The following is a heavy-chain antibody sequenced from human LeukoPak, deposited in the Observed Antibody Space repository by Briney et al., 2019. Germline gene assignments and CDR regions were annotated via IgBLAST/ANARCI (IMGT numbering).Heavy chain of an antibody. CDR1: GFTFNNYA. V-gene: IGHV3-7*01. J-gene: IGHJ4*02. D-gene: IGHD1-1*01. CDR3: ARLTGTTGSDY. Sequence: GGSLRLSCAASGFTFNNYAMIWVRQAPGKGLEWVANIKQDGSDKYYVDSVKGRFTISRDNAKNSLYLQLNSLRADDTAVYYCARLTGTTGSDYWGKGTLVTVSS. CDR2: IKQDGSDK.